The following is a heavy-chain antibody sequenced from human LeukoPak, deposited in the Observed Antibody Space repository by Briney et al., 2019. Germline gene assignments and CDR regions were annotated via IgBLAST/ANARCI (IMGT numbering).Heavy chain of an antibody. Sequence: GGSLRLSCAASGFTFSSYSMNWVRQAPGKGLEWVSYISSSSSTIYYADSVKGRFTISRDNAKNSLYLQMNSLRAEDTAVYYCARDLSSRYGSGSYYHYGMDVWGQGTTVTVSS. J-gene: IGHJ6*02. CDR2: ISSSSSTI. D-gene: IGHD3-10*01. CDR3: ARDLSSRYGSGSYYHYGMDV. CDR1: GFTFSSYS. V-gene: IGHV3-48*04.